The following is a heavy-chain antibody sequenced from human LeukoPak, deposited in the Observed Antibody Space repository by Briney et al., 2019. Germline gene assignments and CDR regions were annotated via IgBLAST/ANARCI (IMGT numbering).Heavy chain of an antibody. Sequence: GGSLRLSCAASGFTFSSYSMNWVRQAPGKGLEWVSSISSSSSYIYYADSAKGRFTISRDNAKNSLYLQMNSLRAEDTAVYYCAIRLRVGLDVWGQGTTVTVSS. CDR3: AIRLRVGLDV. CDR1: GFTFSSYS. V-gene: IGHV3-21*01. J-gene: IGHJ6*02. D-gene: IGHD2-15*01. CDR2: ISSSSSYI.